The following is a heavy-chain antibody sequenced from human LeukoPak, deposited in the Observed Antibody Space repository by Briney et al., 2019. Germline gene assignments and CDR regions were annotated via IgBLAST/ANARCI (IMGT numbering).Heavy chain of an antibody. D-gene: IGHD3-9*01. CDR2: ISYSGNT. CDR3: AKDKGYDILTGYHYYFDY. Sequence: SETLSLTCTVSGGSINNYYWSRIRQPPGKGLEWIGYISYSGNTNSNPSLKSRVTISVDTSKNQFSLKLSSVTAADTAVYYCAKDKGYDILTGYHYYFDYWGQGTLVTVSS. CDR1: GGSINNYY. V-gene: IGHV4-59*01. J-gene: IGHJ4*02.